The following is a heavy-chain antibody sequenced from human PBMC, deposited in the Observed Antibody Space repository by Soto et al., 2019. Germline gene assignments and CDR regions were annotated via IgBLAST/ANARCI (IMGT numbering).Heavy chain of an antibody. CDR3: ARGGHADFFDY. CDR1: GFTFSSYG. Sequence: QVPLVESGGGVVQPGRSLRLSCAASGFTFSSYGMHWVRQAPGKGLEWVAVIWYDGSNKYYADSVKGRFTISRDNSNNTRYLQMNSLRAEDTAVYYCARGGHADFFDYWGQVTLVTVSS. CDR2: IWYDGSNK. J-gene: IGHJ4*02. V-gene: IGHV3-33*01. D-gene: IGHD3-10*01.